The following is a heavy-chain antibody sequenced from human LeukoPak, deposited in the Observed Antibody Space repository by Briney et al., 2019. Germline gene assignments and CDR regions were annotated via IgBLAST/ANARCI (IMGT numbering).Heavy chain of an antibody. V-gene: IGHV3-23*01. D-gene: IGHD6-13*01. CDR1: GFTFSSYA. Sequence: GGSLRLSCEASGFTFSSYAVTWVRQAPGKGLEWVSGITGSGDTTFYADSVKGRFTISRDNSKNTLYLQMHSLRAEDTAVYYCVKDYSTIPAAANPLFDYRGQGALVTVSS. CDR2: ITGSGDTT. J-gene: IGHJ4*02. CDR3: VKDYSTIPAAANPLFDY.